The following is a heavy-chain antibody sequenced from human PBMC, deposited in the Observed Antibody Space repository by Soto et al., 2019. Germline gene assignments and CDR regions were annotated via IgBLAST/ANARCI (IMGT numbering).Heavy chain of an antibody. CDR3: AKDLSGARWYSEALDV. J-gene: IGHJ6*02. Sequence: GGSLRLSCEVSGFTFSTHCIHWVRQAPCKGLEWVAGTSYDGTNKYYARSVQGRFTISRENSMKTLYLQMNSLRTEDTAVYYCAKDLSGARWYSEALDVWGQGTTVTVCS. D-gene: IGHD2-15*01. V-gene: IGHV3-30*18. CDR1: GFTFSTHC. CDR2: TSYDGTNK.